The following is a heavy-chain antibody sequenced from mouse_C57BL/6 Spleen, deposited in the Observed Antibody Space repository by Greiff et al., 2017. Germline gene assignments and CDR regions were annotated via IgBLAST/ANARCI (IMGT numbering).Heavy chain of an antibody. CDR2: IYPRSGNT. V-gene: IGHV1-81*01. Sequence: QVQLQQSGAELARPGASVKLSCKASGYTFTSYGISWVKQRTGQGLEWIGEIYPRSGNTYYNEKFKGKATLTADKSSSTAYMELRSLTSEDSAVYFCAGIYYGNYEAMDYWGQGTSVTVSS. CDR1: GYTFTSYG. CDR3: AGIYYGNYEAMDY. D-gene: IGHD2-1*01. J-gene: IGHJ4*01.